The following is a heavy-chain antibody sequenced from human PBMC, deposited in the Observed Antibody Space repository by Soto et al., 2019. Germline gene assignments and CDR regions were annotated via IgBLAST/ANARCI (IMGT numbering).Heavy chain of an antibody. CDR1: GGSISSYY. Sequence: PSETLSLTCTVSGGSISSYYWSWIRQSPGKGLEWIGYTHDSGSTNYNPSLKIRVTMSVDTSKNQFSLKLSSVTAADTAVYYCARHSYCSSICWFDPWGQGTLVTVS. V-gene: IGHV4-59*08. CDR3: ARHSYCSSICWFDP. CDR2: THDSGST. D-gene: IGHD2-2*01. J-gene: IGHJ5*02.